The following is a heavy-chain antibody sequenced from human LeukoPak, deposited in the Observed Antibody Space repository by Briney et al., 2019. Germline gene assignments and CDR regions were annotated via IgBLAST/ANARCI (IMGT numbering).Heavy chain of an antibody. J-gene: IGHJ6*03. CDR2: MYYSGTT. CDR1: GGSISSYY. CDR3: ARTVVTVRKYYYYMDV. Sequence: SETLSLTCTVSGGSISSYYWSWIRQPPGKGLQWIGYMYYSGTTNYNPSLKSRVTISVDTSKNQFSLKLSSVTAADTAVYYCARTVVTVRKYYYYMDVWGKGTTVAISS. V-gene: IGHV4-59*01. D-gene: IGHD4-23*01.